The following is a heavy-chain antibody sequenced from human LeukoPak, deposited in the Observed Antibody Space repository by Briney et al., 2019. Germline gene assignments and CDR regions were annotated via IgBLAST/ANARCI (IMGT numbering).Heavy chain of an antibody. Sequence: GGSLRLSCAASGFTFSSYWMNWARQAPGKGLEWVASINHNGNVNYYVDSVKGRFTISRDNSENTLYLQMNSLRAEDTAVYYCAKDLGWGFDYWGQGTLVTVSS. CDR3: AKDLGWGFDY. CDR2: INHNGNVN. CDR1: GFTFSSYW. J-gene: IGHJ4*02. D-gene: IGHD6-19*01. V-gene: IGHV3-7*03.